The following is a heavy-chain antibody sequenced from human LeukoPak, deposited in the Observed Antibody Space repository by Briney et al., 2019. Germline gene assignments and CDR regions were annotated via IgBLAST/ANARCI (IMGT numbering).Heavy chain of an antibody. CDR1: GFTFSSYG. V-gene: IGHV3-30*19. CDR3: ARGDYSSSWYVDY. CDR2: RSYDGNNK. Sequence: GGSLRLSCAASGFTFSSYGMRWVRQAPGKGLEWVAVRSYDGNNKYYADSVKGRFTISRDNSKNTLYLQMNSLRAEDTAVYYCARGDYSSSWYVDYWGQGTLVTVSS. J-gene: IGHJ4*02. D-gene: IGHD6-13*01.